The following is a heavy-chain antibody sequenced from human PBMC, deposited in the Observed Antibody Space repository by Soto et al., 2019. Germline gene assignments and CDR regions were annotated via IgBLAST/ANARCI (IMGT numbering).Heavy chain of an antibody. J-gene: IGHJ4*02. CDR1: GFNFSTYA. Sequence: PGGSLRLSCAASGFNFSTYAMSWVRQAPGKGLEWVSVISGGGGRTNYAGFVKGRFTISRDNSKNTLYIQMNSLRAEDTAVYYCAKGLEVTIFGVVTIYDYWGQGTLVTVSS. V-gene: IGHV3-23*01. CDR3: AKGLEVTIFGVVTIYDY. D-gene: IGHD3-3*01. CDR2: ISGGGGRT.